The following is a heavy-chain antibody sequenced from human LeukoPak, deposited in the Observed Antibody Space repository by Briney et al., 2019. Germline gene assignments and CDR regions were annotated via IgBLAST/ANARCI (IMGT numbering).Heavy chain of an antibody. Sequence: GGSLRLSCEASGFTFSSYWMHWVRQAPGKGLVWVSRIKSDGSSTNYADSVKGRFAISRDNAKNTVYLQMNSLRAEDTAVYYCARELFGGVDYWGQGILVTVSS. CDR2: IKSDGSST. V-gene: IGHV3-74*01. J-gene: IGHJ4*02. D-gene: IGHD3-16*01. CDR1: GFTFSSYW. CDR3: ARELFGGVDY.